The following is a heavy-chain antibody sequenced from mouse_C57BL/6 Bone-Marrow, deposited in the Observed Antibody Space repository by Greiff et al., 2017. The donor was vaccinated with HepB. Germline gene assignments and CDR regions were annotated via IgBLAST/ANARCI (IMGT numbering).Heavy chain of an antibody. V-gene: IGHV10-1*01. D-gene: IGHD2-1*01. Sequence: EVQLMESGGGLVQPKGSLKLSCAASGFSFNTYAMNWVRQAPGKGLEWVGRIRSKSNNYATYYAVSVKDRFTISRDDSESMLYLQMNNLKTEATAVYYCVRSNDGNYPAWFAYWGQGTLVTVSA. CDR2: IRSKSNNYAT. J-gene: IGHJ3*01. CDR1: GFSFNTYA. CDR3: VRSNDGNYPAWFAY.